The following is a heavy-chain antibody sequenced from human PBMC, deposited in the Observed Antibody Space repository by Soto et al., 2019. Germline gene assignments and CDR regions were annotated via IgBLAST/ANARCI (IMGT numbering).Heavy chain of an antibody. D-gene: IGHD4-17*01. CDR3: AAARTTVTTYYYYGMDV. CDR2: INAGNGNT. V-gene: IGHV1-3*01. Sequence: ASVKVSCKASGYTFTSYAMHWVRQAPGQRLEWMGWINAGNGNTKYSQKFQERVTITRDMSTSTAYMELSSLRSEDTAVYYCAAARTTVTTYYYYGMDVWGQGTTVTVSS. J-gene: IGHJ6*02. CDR1: GYTFTSYA.